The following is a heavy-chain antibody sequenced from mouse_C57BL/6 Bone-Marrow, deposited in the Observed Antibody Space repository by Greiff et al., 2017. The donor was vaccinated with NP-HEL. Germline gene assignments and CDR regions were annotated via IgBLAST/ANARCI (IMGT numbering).Heavy chain of an antibody. D-gene: IGHD2-4*01. V-gene: IGHV5-17*01. CDR2: ISSGSSTI. CDR1: GFTFSDYG. J-gene: IGHJ2*01. Sequence: EVKVEESGGGLVKPGGSLKLSCAASGFTFSDYGMHWVRQAPEKGLEWVAYISSGSSTIYYADTVKGRFTISRDNAKNTLFLQMTSLRSEDTAMYYCARYDYDGGWYFDYWGQGTTLTVSS. CDR3: ARYDYDGGWYFDY.